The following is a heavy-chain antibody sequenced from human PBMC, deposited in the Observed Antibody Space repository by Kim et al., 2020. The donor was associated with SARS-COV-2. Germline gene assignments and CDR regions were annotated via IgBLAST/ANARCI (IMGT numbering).Heavy chain of an antibody. J-gene: IGHJ4*01. V-gene: IGHV4-34*01. CDR2: INHSGST. CDR1: GGSFSGYY. CDR3: ARGAVGLRGRRGYLDY. Sequence: SETLSLTCAVYGGSFSGYYWSWIRQPPGKGLEWVGEINHSGSTNNNPSPMSRVTISVDKTKNQFSLKLSSVTAADTAVYYCARGAVGLRGRRGYLDYWG. D-gene: IGHD5-12*01.